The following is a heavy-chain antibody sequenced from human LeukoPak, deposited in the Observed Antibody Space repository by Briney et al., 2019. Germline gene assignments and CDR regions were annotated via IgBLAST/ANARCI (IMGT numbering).Heavy chain of an antibody. Sequence: GGSLRLSCVVSGFTFSRYAMSWVRQAPGKGLEWVAHIRSGGDNIHYVDSVRGRFTISRDNAKKSLYLQMNSLRAEDTAVYYCVRDVQFAFDIWGQGTMVTVSS. CDR3: VRDVQFAFDI. D-gene: IGHD5-24*01. CDR2: IRSGGDNI. V-gene: IGHV3-48*01. CDR1: GFTFSRYA. J-gene: IGHJ3*02.